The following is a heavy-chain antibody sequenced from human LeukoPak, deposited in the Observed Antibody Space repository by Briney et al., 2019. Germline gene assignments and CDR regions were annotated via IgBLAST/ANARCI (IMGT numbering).Heavy chain of an antibody. CDR3: ARAGVRGVMMDV. V-gene: IGHV4-61*02. J-gene: IGHJ6*04. CDR1: GGSISSGSYY. CDR2: IYTSGST. D-gene: IGHD3-10*01. Sequence: SETLSLTCTVSGGSISSGSYYWSWIRQPAGKGLEWIGRIYTSGSTDYNPSLKSRVTISVDTSKNQFSLKLSSVTAADTAVYYCARAGVRGVMMDVWGKGTTVTISS.